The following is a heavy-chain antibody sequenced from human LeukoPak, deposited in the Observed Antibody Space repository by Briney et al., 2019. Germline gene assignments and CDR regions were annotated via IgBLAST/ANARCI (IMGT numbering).Heavy chain of an antibody. CDR2: IYGGGDT. CDR3: AREVYSSTWFDS. D-gene: IGHD6-13*01. CDR1: GFTLSTNY. J-gene: IGHJ5*01. Sequence: GGSLRLSCAASGFTLSTNYMNWVRQAPGKGLEWVSVIYGGGDTYYADSVEERFTISRDNSINTLYPQMNSLRADDTAVYYCAREVYSSTWFDSWGQGTLVTVSS. V-gene: IGHV3-66*01.